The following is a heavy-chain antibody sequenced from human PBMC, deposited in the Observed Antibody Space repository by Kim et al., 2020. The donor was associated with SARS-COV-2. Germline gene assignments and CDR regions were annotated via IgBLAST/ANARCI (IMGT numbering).Heavy chain of an antibody. Sequence: GGSLRLSCAASGFTFSSYSMNWVRQAPGKGLEWVSSISSSSSYIYYADSVKGRFTISRDNAKNSLYLQMNSLRAEDTAVYYCAGSMVRGVTGYYYYGMDVWGQGTTVTVSS. CDR1: GFTFSSYS. CDR3: AGSMVRGVTGYYYYGMDV. J-gene: IGHJ6*02. V-gene: IGHV3-21*01. CDR2: ISSSSSYI. D-gene: IGHD3-10*01.